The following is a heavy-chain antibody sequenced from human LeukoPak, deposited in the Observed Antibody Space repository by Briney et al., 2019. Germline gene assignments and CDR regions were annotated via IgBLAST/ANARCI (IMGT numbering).Heavy chain of an antibody. CDR2: INHSGST. D-gene: IGHD5-24*01. V-gene: IGHV4-34*01. J-gene: IGHJ4*02. Sequence: SETLSLTCTFYGGSFTTYYLSWVRQPPGKGLEWIGEINHSGSTNYNPSLKSRVTISVDTSKNQFSLKLSSVTAADTAVYYCARDGHWGQGTLVTVSS. CDR3: ARDGH. CDR1: GGSFTTYY.